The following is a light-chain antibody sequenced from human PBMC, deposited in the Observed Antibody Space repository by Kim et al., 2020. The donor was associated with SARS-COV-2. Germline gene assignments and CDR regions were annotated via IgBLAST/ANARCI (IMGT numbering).Light chain of an antibody. CDR1: QSVSTN. V-gene: IGKV3-15*01. Sequence: PGESATLACRASQSVSTNLAWYQQKPGQAPRLLIYGTSTRATDIPARFSGSGSGTEFTLTISSLQSEDFAVYYCQQYNNWPLTFGGGTKVDIK. J-gene: IGKJ4*01. CDR3: QQYNNWPLT. CDR2: GTS.